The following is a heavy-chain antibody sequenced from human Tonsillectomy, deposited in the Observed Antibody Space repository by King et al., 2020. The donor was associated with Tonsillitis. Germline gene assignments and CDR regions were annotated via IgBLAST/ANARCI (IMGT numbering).Heavy chain of an antibody. Sequence: VQLLESGGELVQPGGSLRLSCTASGFPFSNFAMTWVRQAPGKGLEWVSVISGSADRTFYADSVKGRFTISRDNSKNTLYLHMNSLRAEDTAIYYCAKLMAGYTYAADYWGQGSLVTVSS. V-gene: IGHV3-23*01. CDR1: GFPFSNFA. CDR3: AKLMAGYTYAADY. CDR2: ISGSADRT. J-gene: IGHJ4*02. D-gene: IGHD5-18*01.